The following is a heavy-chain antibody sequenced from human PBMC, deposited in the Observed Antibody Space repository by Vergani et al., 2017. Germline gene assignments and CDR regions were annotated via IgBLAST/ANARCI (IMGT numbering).Heavy chain of an antibody. CDR1: GFTFSNYG. V-gene: IGHV3-30*02. J-gene: IGHJ4*02. Sequence: VQLVESGGDLVQPGGSLRLSCGASGFTFSNYGMHWVRQAPGKGLEWVTFIRYDGSNTYYADSVKGRFTISRDNSKNTLFLQMNSLRPEDTAVYYCARDTVTGSRYFDYWGQGTLVTVSS. CDR2: IRYDGSNT. D-gene: IGHD6-19*01. CDR3: ARDTVTGSRYFDY.